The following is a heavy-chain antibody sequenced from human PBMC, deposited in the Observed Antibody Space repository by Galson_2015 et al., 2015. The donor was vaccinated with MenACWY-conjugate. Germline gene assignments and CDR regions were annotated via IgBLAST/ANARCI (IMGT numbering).Heavy chain of an antibody. D-gene: IGHD3-3*01. J-gene: IGHJ4*02. CDR2: ISSCSSYI. CDR3: ARDGASRFLEWLTVDY. V-gene: IGHV3-21*01. CDR1: GFTFSSYR. Sequence: SLRLSCAASGFTFSSYRMNWVRQAPGKGLEWVSSISSCSSYIYYADSVKGRFTISRDNAKNSLYLRMNSLRAEDTAVYYCARDGASRFLEWLTVDYWGQGTLVTVSS.